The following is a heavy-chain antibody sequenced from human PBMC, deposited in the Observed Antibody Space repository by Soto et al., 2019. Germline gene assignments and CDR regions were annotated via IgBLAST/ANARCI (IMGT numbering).Heavy chain of an antibody. D-gene: IGHD6-19*01. J-gene: IGHJ6*02. CDR1: GFTLSSYW. CDR3: ARDQVAGSYYYGMDV. Sequence: PGGSLRLSCAASGFTLSSYWMHWVRQAPGKGLEWVAVIWYDGSNKYYADSVKGRFTISRDNSKNTLYLQMNSLRAEDTAVYYCARDQVAGSYYYGMDVWGQGTTVTVSS. CDR2: IWYDGSNK. V-gene: IGHV3-33*08.